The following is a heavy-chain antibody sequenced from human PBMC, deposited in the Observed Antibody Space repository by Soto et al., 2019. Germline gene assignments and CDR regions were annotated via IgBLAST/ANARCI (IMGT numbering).Heavy chain of an antibody. V-gene: IGHV3-30*18. D-gene: IGHD3-22*01. CDR3: AKDADYDSSGYYYD. CDR1: GFTFSSYG. J-gene: IGHJ4*02. CDR2: ISYDGSNK. Sequence: RRLSCAASGFTFSSYGMHWVRQAPGKGLEWVAVISYDGSNKYYADSVKGRFTISRDNSKNTLYLQMNSLRAEDTAVYYCAKDADYDSSGYYYDWGQGTLVTVSS.